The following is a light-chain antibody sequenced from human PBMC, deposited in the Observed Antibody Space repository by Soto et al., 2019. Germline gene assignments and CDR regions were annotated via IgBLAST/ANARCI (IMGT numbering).Light chain of an antibody. J-gene: IGLJ2*01. CDR2: NNN. Sequence: QAVVTQPPSASGTPGQRVTVSCSGSSSNIGSDNVNWYQQLPGTAPKLLIYNNNQRPSGVPDRFSGSKSGTSASLAISGLQSEDEGDYYCAAWDDTLKSVVFGGGTKVTVL. V-gene: IGLV1-44*01. CDR1: SSNIGSDN. CDR3: AAWDDTLKSVV.